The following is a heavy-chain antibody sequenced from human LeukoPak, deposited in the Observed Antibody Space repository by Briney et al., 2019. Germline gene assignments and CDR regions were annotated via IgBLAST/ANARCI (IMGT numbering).Heavy chain of an antibody. CDR2: ISGSGVMT. Sequence: PGGSLRLSCAASGFTFSDYAMTWVRQAPGKGLEWVATISGSGVMTYYADSMKGRFTVSGDNSKNTLYLQMSSLTAADTAVYYCAKDRSIGTYYTFDHWGQGTLVTVSS. CDR3: AKDRSIGTYYTFDH. V-gene: IGHV3-23*01. CDR1: GFTFSDYA. J-gene: IGHJ4*02. D-gene: IGHD1-26*01.